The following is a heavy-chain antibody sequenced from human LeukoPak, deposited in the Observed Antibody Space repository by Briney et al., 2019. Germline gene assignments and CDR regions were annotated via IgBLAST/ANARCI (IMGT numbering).Heavy chain of an antibody. V-gene: IGHV1-24*01. CDR3: ATSFMVRGSLDY. CDR2: FDVEDGET. J-gene: IGHJ4*02. D-gene: IGHD3-10*01. Sequence: ASVKVSCKVSGYSLTELPMDWVRQAPGKGLEWMGGFDVEDGETLYAQKLQGRVTLTEDTSTDTAYMELSSLRSEDTAVYFCATSFMVRGSLDYWGQGTLVTVSS. CDR1: GYSLTELP.